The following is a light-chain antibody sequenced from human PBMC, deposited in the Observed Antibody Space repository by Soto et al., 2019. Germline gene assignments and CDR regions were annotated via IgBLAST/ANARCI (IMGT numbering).Light chain of an antibody. J-gene: IGKJ1*01. V-gene: IGKV3-15*01. CDR2: RAS. CDR3: LQYHNLWA. Sequence: IVMTQSPSTLSVSPGEIATVPCRASQNIYSNIAWYQQRPGQAPRLLIYRASTRATGVPARFSGSGSGTEFTLTISSLQSEDFAVYSCLQYHNLWAFGQGTKVDTK. CDR1: QNIYSN.